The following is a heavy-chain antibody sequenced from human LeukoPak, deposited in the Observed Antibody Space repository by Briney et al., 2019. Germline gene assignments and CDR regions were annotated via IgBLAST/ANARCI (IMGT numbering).Heavy chain of an antibody. CDR3: ARDHYILTGYYNAFDI. CDR2: IYDGGST. Sequence: GGSLRLSCAASGSTVSSYFMSWVRQAPGKGLEWVSVIYDGGSTDYADSVKGRFTISRDNSKSTLYLQMNSLRAEDTAVYYCARDHYILTGYYNAFDIWGQGSLVTVSS. J-gene: IGHJ3*02. CDR1: GSTVSSYF. V-gene: IGHV3-53*01. D-gene: IGHD3-9*01.